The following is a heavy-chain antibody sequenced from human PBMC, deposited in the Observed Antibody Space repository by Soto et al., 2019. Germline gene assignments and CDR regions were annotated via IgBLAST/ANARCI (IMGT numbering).Heavy chain of an antibody. CDR1: GGSISSSNW. CDR2: IYHRGST. CDR3: ASRGSGSSTWFDL. D-gene: IGHD3-22*01. Sequence: QVQLQESGPGLVKPSGTLSLTCAVSGGSISSSNWWTWVRQPPGKGLEWIGEIYHRGSTNYNPSLTSRVAISVDKSKTRFSLKLSSVTAADTAMYYCASRGSGSSTWFDLWGRGTLVTVSS. V-gene: IGHV4-4*02. J-gene: IGHJ2*01.